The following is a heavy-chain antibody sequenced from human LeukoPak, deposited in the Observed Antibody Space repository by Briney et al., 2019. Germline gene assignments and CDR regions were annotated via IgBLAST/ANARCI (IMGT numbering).Heavy chain of an antibody. J-gene: IGHJ4*02. CDR3: ARDGVVPAAYDY. V-gene: IGHV3-11*01. Sequence: AGGSLRLSCAASGFTFSDYYMSWIRQAPGKGLEWDSYISSSGSTIYYADSVKGRFTISRDNAKNSLYLQMNSLRAEDTAVYYCARDGVVPAAYDYWGQGTLVTVSS. CDR1: GFTFSDYY. CDR2: ISSSGSTI. D-gene: IGHD2-2*01.